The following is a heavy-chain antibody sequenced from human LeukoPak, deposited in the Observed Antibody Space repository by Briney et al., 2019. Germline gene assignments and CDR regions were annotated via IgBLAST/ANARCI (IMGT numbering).Heavy chain of an antibody. CDR1: GYTFTSYY. CDR3: ASGIFGYSREDYYYYGMDV. CDR2: INPSGGST. Sequence: ASVKVSCKASGYTFTSYYMHWVRQAPGQGREWMGIINPSGGSTSYAQKFQGRVTMTRDTSTSTVYMELSSLRSEDTAVYYCASGIFGYSREDYYYYGMDVWGKGTTVTVSS. J-gene: IGHJ6*04. D-gene: IGHD3-3*01. V-gene: IGHV1-46*01.